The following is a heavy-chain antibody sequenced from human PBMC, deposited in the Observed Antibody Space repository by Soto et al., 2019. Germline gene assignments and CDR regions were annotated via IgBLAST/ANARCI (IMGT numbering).Heavy chain of an antibody. J-gene: IGHJ5*02. CDR2: IYPGDSDT. Sequence: PGESLKISCKGSGYSFTSYWVGWVRQMPGKGLEWMGIIYPGDSDTGYSPSFQGQVTISADKSISTAYLQWSSLKASDTAMYYCARLLTVTAMVPEFWFDPWGQGTLVTVSS. CDR3: ARLLTVTAMVPEFWFDP. D-gene: IGHD5-18*01. V-gene: IGHV5-51*01. CDR1: GYSFTSYW.